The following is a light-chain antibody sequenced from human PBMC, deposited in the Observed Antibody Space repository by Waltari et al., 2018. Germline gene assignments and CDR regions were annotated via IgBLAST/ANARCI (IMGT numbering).Light chain of an antibody. CDR3: MPSIQLPRT. CDR2: EVS. CDR1: QSLLHRDGRTY. V-gene: IGKV2D-29*01. Sequence: DILLTQSPLSLSVTPGQPASISCKSSQSLLHRDGRTYLYWYLQKPGQPPQLLIHEVSTLFSGAPDRFRGRGSVTAFTLTISRVETDDVGLYSCMPSIQLPRTFGQGTKVEI. J-gene: IGKJ1*01.